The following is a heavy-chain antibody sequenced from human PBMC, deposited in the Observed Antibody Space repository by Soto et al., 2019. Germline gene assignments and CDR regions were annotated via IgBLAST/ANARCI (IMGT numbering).Heavy chain of an antibody. V-gene: IGHV3-33*01. CDR3: ARDSGGRYCSSTSCFDAFDI. Sequence: GGSLRLSCAASGFTFSSYSMHWVRQAPGKGLEWVAVIWYDGSNKYYADSVKGRFTISRDNSKNTLYLQMNSLRAEDTAVYYCARDSGGRYCSSTSCFDAFDIWGQGTMVTVSS. J-gene: IGHJ3*02. CDR1: GFTFSSYS. D-gene: IGHD2-2*01. CDR2: IWYDGSNK.